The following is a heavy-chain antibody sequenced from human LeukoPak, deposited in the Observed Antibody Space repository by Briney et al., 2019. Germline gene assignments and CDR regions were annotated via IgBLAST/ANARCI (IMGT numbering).Heavy chain of an antibody. V-gene: IGHV5-51*01. CDR2: IYPGDSDT. CDR3: ARQGFPQYQLLGDAFYI. J-gene: IGHJ3*02. CDR1: GYSFTSYW. D-gene: IGHD2-2*01. Sequence: GESLKISCKGSGYSFTSYWIGWVRQMPGKGLEWMGIIYPGDSDTRYSPSFQGQVTISADKSISTAYLQWSSLKASDTAMYYCARQGFPQYQLLGDAFYIWGQGTMVTVSS.